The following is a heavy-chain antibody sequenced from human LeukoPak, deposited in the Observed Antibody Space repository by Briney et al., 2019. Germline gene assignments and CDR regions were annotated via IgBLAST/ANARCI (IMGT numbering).Heavy chain of an antibody. CDR2: ISGSGSST. V-gene: IGHV3-23*01. CDR1: AFTFNNYA. J-gene: IGHJ4*02. D-gene: IGHD1-14*01. CDR3: AKLSGGTVRNRSFDY. Sequence: GGSLRLSCAASAFTFNNYAMTWVPQGPGKGLEWVSSISGSGSSTDYADSVKGRFTISRDNSKNTLYLQMNSLRAEDTAVYYCAKLSGGTVRNRSFDYWGQGTLVTVSS.